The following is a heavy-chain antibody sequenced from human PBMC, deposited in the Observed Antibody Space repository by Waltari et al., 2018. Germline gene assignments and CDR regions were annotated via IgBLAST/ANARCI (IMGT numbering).Heavy chain of an antibody. CDR3: TRHKMGMGAPDYYFDY. J-gene: IGHJ4*02. CDR1: GFTFSGSA. D-gene: IGHD1-26*01. V-gene: IGHV3-73*02. CDR2: IRSKANSYAT. Sequence: EVQLVESGGGLVQPGGSLKLSCAASGFTFSGSAMHWVRQASGKGLAWVGRIRSKANSYATAYAASVKGRFTISRDDSKNTAYLQMNSLKTEDTAVYYCTRHKMGMGAPDYYFDYWGQGTLVTVSS.